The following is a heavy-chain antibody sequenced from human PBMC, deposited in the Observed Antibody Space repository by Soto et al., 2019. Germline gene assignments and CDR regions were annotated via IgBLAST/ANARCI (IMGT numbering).Heavy chain of an antibody. D-gene: IGHD1-26*01. Sequence: EVQLVESGGGLVQPGGSLRLSCAASGFTFSRYWMSWVRQAPGKGLEWVANIKQDGSEKYYVDSVKGRFTISRDNGKNSLYLQMNSLRAEDTAVYYCARWEPFQGYFDYWGQGTLVTVSS. CDR2: IKQDGSEK. V-gene: IGHV3-7*01. CDR1: GFTFSRYW. CDR3: ARWEPFQGYFDY. J-gene: IGHJ4*02.